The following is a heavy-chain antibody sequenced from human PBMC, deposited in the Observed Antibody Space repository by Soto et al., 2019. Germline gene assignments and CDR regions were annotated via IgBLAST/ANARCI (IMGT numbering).Heavy chain of an antibody. D-gene: IGHD5-18*01. J-gene: IGHJ4*02. CDR1: GFTFSSYG. Sequence: PGGSLRLSCAASGFTFSSYGMHWVRQAPGKGLEWVAVISYDGSNKYYADSVKGRFTISRDNSKNTLYLQMNSLRAEDTAVYYCAKVRVPGYSYGSLFPGEPDYWGQGTLVTVSS. CDR3: AKVRVPGYSYGSLFPGEPDY. CDR2: ISYDGSNK. V-gene: IGHV3-30*18.